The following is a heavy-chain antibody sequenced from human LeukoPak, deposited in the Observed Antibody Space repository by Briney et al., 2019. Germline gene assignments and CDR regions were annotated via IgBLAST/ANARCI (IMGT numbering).Heavy chain of an antibody. CDR2: IHPRDSET. CDR3: ARRTYDVLTGTPSSVPKNWFDS. Sequence: GESLKISSKGSGYSFTSYWIGWVRQMPGKGLEWMGIIHPRDSETRYSPSFQGQVTMSADKSIATAYLQWTSLKVSDTAMYYCARRTYDVLTGTPSSVPKNWFDSWGQGTLVTVSS. D-gene: IGHD3-9*01. J-gene: IGHJ5*01. V-gene: IGHV5-51*01. CDR1: GYSFTSYW.